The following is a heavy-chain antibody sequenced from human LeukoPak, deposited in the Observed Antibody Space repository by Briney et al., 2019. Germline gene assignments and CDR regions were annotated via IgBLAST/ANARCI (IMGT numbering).Heavy chain of an antibody. V-gene: IGHV3-21*01. J-gene: IGHJ4*02. Sequence: GGSLRLSCVASGFTFNISGITWVRQAPGKGLEWVSTITNDGRNSSYADSVKGRFTFSRDNAKNSLFLQLNSLRVEDTAVYYCARALTYTPAYPLGYCGQGTLVTVSS. CDR1: GFTFNISG. D-gene: IGHD1-20*01. CDR3: ARALTYTPAYPLGY. CDR2: ITNDGRNS.